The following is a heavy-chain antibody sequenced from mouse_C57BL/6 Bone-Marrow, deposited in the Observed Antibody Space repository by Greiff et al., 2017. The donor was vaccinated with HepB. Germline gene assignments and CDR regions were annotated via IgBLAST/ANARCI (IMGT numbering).Heavy chain of an antibody. CDR3: ARGSLLGAMDY. J-gene: IGHJ4*01. CDR1: GYSITSGYY. CDR2: ISYDGSN. D-gene: IGHD2-1*01. Sequence: EVQLVESGPGLVKPSQSLSLTCSVTGYSITSGYYWNWIRQFPGNKLEWMGYISYDGSNNYNPSLKNRISITRDTSKNQFFLKLNSVTTEDTATYYCARGSLLGAMDYWGQGTSVTVSS. V-gene: IGHV3-6*01.